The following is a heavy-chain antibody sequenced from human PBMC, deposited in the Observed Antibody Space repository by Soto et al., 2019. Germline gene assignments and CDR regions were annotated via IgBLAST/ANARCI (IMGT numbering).Heavy chain of an antibody. J-gene: IGHJ4*02. CDR3: ARVAHGWDIAAHFDY. Sequence: SETLSLTCTVSGGSVSSGSYYWSWIRQPPGKGLEWIGYIYYSGSTNYNPSLKSRVTISVDTSKNQFSLKLSSVTAADTAVYYCARVAHGWDIAAHFDYWGQGTLVTVSS. V-gene: IGHV4-61*01. CDR1: GGSVSSGSYY. CDR2: IYYSGST. D-gene: IGHD6-6*01.